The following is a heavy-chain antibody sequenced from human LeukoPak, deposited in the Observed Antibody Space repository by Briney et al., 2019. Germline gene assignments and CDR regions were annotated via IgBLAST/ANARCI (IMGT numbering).Heavy chain of an antibody. J-gene: IGHJ6*03. CDR3: AKVKEYYYYYMDV. CDR1: GFTFSNYG. Sequence: PGGSLRLSCAASGFTFSNYGIHWVRQTPGKGLEWVAFIRYDGSNQYYADSVKGRFTISRDNSKNTLYLQMNSLRAEDTAVYYCAKVKEYYYYYMDVWGKGTTVTVSS. V-gene: IGHV3-30*02. CDR2: IRYDGSNQ.